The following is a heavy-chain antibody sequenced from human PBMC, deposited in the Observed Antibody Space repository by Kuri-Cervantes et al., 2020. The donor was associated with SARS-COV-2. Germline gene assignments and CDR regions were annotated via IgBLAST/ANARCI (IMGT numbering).Heavy chain of an antibody. V-gene: IGHV1-24*01. Sequence: ASVKVSCKVSGYTLTELSMHWVRQAPGKGLEWMGGFDPEDGETIYAQKFQGRVTMNEDTSTDTAYMELSSLRSEDTAVYYCARGGYRAFDIWGLGTMVTVSS. CDR1: GYTLTELS. D-gene: IGHD5-12*01. J-gene: IGHJ3*02. CDR2: FDPEDGET. CDR3: ARGGYRAFDI.